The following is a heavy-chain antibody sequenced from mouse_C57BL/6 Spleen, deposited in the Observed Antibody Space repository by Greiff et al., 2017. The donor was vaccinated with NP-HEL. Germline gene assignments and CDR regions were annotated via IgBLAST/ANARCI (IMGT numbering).Heavy chain of an antibody. CDR2: TFYSGIT. V-gene: IGHV3-3*01. J-gene: IGHJ4*01. D-gene: IGHD2-5*01. CDR3: ARAYSNYYYAMDY. CDR1: GFSINSDCY. Sequence: EVQRVESGPSLVRPSQTLSLTCTVTGFSINSDCYWIWIRQFPGNKLEYIGYTFYSGITYYNPSLENRTYITRDTSKNQLSLKLCSVTTEDTATYYCARAYSNYYYAMDYWGQGTSVTVSS.